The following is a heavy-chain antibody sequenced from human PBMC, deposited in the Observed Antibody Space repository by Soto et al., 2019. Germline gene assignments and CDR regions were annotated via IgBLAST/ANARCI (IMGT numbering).Heavy chain of an antibody. CDR1: GYSFTDYH. CDR3: ARGDSTDWSNGVCSFFYNHDMDV. J-gene: IGHJ6*02. D-gene: IGHD2-8*01. CDR2: INPKSGGT. Sequence: AASVKVSCKASGYSFTDYHIHWVRQAPGQGLEWLGRINPKSGGTSTAQKFQGWVTMTTDTSISTASMELTRLTSDDTAIYYCARGDSTDWSNGVCSFFYNHDMDVWG. V-gene: IGHV1-2*04.